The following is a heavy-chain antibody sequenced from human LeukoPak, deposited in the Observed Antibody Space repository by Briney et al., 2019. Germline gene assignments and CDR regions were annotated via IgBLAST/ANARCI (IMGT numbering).Heavy chain of an antibody. Sequence: ASVKVSCKASGCTFTGYYMHWVRQAPGQGLEWMGWINPNSGGTNYAQKFQGRVTMTRDTSISTAYMELSRLRSDDTAVYYCARVSGGLLWFGESPIDYWGQGTLVTVSS. CDR2: INPNSGGT. CDR3: ARVSGGLLWFGESPIDY. J-gene: IGHJ4*02. D-gene: IGHD3-10*01. V-gene: IGHV1-2*02. CDR1: GCTFTGYY.